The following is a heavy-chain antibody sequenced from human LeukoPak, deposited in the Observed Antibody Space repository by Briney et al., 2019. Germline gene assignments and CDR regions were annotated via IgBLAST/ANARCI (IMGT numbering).Heavy chain of an antibody. V-gene: IGHV4-59*01. J-gene: IGHJ4*02. CDR2: IYYSGST. CDR3: ASVRRCSSTSCYSHFDY. D-gene: IGHD2-2*01. CDR1: GGSISSYY. Sequence: SETLSLTCTVSGGSISSYYWSWIRQPPGKGLEWTGYIYYSGSTNYNPSLKSRVTISVDTSKNQFSLKLSSVTAADTAVYYCASVRRCSSTSCYSHFDYWGQGTLVTVSS.